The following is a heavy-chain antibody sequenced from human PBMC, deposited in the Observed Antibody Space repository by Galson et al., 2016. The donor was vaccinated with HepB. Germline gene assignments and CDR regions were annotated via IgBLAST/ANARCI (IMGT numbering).Heavy chain of an antibody. D-gene: IGHD6-13*01. J-gene: IGHJ4*02. V-gene: IGHV1-2*02. CDR1: GYSLTGYY. Sequence: SVKVSCKASGYSLTGYYMHWVRQAPGQGLEWMGWMNPDSGGTNYAQKFQGRVTMTRDTSISTAYMELSTLKSDDTAVYFCARDRGSSSSAADNWGQGTLVTVSS. CDR2: MNPDSGGT. CDR3: ARDRGSSSSAADN.